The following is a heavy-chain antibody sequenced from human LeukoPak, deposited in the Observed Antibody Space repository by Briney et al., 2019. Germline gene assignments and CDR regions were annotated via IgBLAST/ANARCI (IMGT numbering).Heavy chain of an antibody. J-gene: IGHJ1*01. D-gene: IGHD2-21*02. CDR1: GFTFSSYA. CDR2: ISGSGGST. CDR3: AKDLRTCGGDCYRAEYFQH. Sequence: GGSLRLSCAASGFTFSSYAMSWVRQAPGKGLEWVSAISGSGGSTYYADSVKGRFTISRDNSKNTLYLQMNSLRAEDTAVYYCAKDLRTCGGDCYRAEYFQHWGQGTLVTVSS. V-gene: IGHV3-23*01.